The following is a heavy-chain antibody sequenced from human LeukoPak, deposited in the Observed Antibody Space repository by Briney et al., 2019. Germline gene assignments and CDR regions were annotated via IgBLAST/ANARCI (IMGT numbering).Heavy chain of an antibody. CDR1: GYSLTSYW. V-gene: IGHV5-51*01. CDR2: IHPGDSDT. CDR3: ARHKRSEAPAGY. J-gene: IGHJ4*02. Sequence: GESLKISCKGSGYSLTSYWLGWVPQIPGKGLGGIGIIHPGDSDTRYSPSFQGQVTISADKSISTAYLQWSSLKASDTAMYYCARHKRSEAPAGYWGQGTLVTVSS.